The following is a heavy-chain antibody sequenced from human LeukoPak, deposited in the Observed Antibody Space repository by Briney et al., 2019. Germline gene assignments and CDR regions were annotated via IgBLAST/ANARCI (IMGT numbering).Heavy chain of an antibody. Sequence: SETLSLTGTVSGYSISSGYYWGWIGQAPGKGLEWIGSSYHSGSTYDNPSLKRRVIISVDTSKNQYSLMRSRVTSADTAVYYCARDGAMVRGVPPPYYMDVWGKGTTVTVSS. CDR3: ARDGAMVRGVPPPYYMDV. D-gene: IGHD3-10*01. V-gene: IGHV4-38-2*02. CDR1: GYSISSGYY. J-gene: IGHJ6*03. CDR2: SYHSGST.